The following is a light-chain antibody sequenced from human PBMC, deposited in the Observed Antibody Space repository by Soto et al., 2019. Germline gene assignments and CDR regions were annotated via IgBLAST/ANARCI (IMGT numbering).Light chain of an antibody. CDR3: QQYGSSGT. V-gene: IGKV3-20*01. CDR1: QSVSNNY. Sequence: EIVLTQSPGTLSLSPGERATLSCRASQSVSNNYLAWYQQKPDPAPRLLIYGASNRATGIPDRFSGSGSGTDFTLTISRLEPEDFALYYCQQYGSSGTFGQGTKVEIK. CDR2: GAS. J-gene: IGKJ1*01.